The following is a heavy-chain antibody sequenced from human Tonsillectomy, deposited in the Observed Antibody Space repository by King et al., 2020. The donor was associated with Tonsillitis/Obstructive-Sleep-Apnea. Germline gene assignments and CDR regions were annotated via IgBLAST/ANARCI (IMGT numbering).Heavy chain of an antibody. CDR3: ARAALQWIFDY. Sequence: HVQLVQSGAEVKKPGASVKVSCKASGYTFNSYGITWVRQAPGQGLELMGWISGYNGNTNYAQKLQGRVTMTTDTSTSTAYMEVRSLRSDDTAVYYCARAALQWIFDYWGQGTLVTVSS. D-gene: IGHD4-11*01. CDR2: ISGYNGNT. J-gene: IGHJ4*02. CDR1: GYTFNSYG. V-gene: IGHV1-18*01.